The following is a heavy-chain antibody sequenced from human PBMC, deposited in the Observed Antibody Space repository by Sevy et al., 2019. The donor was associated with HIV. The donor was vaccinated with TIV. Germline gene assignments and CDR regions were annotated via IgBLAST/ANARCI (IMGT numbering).Heavy chain of an antibody. J-gene: IGHJ6*01. CDR1: GGSFSGYY. CDR2: INHSGST. Sequence: SETLSLTCAVYGGSFSGYYWSWIRQPPGKGLEWIGEINHSGSTNYNPSLKSRVTISVDTSKNQFSLKLSSVTAAHTAVYYCARALGITIFGVVNLPYGMDVWGQGTTVTVSS. D-gene: IGHD3-3*01. V-gene: IGHV4-34*01. CDR3: ARALGITIFGVVNLPYGMDV.